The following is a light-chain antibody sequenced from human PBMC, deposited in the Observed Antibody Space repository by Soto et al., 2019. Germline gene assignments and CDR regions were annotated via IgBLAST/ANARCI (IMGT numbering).Light chain of an antibody. V-gene: IGKV1-33*01. Sequence: DIQMTQSPSSLSASVGDRVTITCQARQDISNYLNWYQQKPGKAPKLLIYDASNLETGVTSRFSGSGSGIDFTFTISSLQPEDIATYYCQQYDNPYTFGQGTKLEIK. CDR1: QDISNY. CDR3: QQYDNPYT. CDR2: DAS. J-gene: IGKJ2*01.